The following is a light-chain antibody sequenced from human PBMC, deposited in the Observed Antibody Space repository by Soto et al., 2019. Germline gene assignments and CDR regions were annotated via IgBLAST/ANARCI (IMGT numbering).Light chain of an antibody. CDR2: GAS. J-gene: IGKJ5*01. CDR3: QHYGASPIT. Sequence: EIVLTQSPGSLSLSPGERATLSCRASQSVGYNMAWYQQKPGQPPKLLIFGASNRATDIPARFSGGGSGTDFTLTISRLEPDDFALYYCQHYGASPITFGQGTRLEI. V-gene: IGKV3-20*01. CDR1: QSVGYN.